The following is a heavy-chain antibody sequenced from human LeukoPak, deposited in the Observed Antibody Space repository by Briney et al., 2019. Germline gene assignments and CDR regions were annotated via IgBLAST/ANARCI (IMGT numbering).Heavy chain of an antibody. Sequence: GGSLRLPCAASGFTFSSYAMSWVRQAPGKGLEWVSGISGSGGSTYYADSVKGRFTISRDNSKNTLYLQMNSLRAEDTAVYYCAKGGYYDSSGYGLGYYFDYWGQGTLVTVSS. V-gene: IGHV3-23*01. D-gene: IGHD3-22*01. J-gene: IGHJ4*02. CDR3: AKGGYYDSSGYGLGYYFDY. CDR1: GFTFSSYA. CDR2: ISGSGGST.